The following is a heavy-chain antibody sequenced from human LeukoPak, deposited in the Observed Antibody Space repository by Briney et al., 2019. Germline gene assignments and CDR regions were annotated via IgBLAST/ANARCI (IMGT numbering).Heavy chain of an antibody. CDR2: IKQDGSEK. Sequence: GGSLRLSCAASGFTFSSYWMSWVRQAPGKGLEWVANIKQDGSEKYYVDSVKGRFTISRDNAKNSLYLQMNSLRAEDTAVYYCVATVNYYYYGMDVWGKGTTVTVSS. CDR1: GFTFSSYW. V-gene: IGHV3-7*03. D-gene: IGHD5-12*01. J-gene: IGHJ6*04. CDR3: VATVNYYYYGMDV.